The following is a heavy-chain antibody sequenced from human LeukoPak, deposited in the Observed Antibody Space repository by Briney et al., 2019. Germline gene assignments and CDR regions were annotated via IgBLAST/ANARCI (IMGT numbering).Heavy chain of an antibody. CDR2: IYTSGST. CDR1: GGSISSYY. Sequence: SETLSLTCTVSGGSISSYYWSWIRQPAGKGLEWIGRIYTSGSTNYNPSLKSRVTMSVDTSKNQFSLKLSSVTAADTAVYYCARVYYYDSSYLLDYWGQGTLVTVSS. J-gene: IGHJ4*02. D-gene: IGHD3-22*01. CDR3: ARVYYYDSSYLLDY. V-gene: IGHV4-4*07.